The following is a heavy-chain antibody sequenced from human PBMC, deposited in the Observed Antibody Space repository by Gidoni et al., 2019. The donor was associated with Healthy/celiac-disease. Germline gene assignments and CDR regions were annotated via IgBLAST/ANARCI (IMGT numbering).Heavy chain of an antibody. V-gene: IGHV3-66*04. J-gene: IGHJ6*02. CDR1: GFTVSSNS. CDR2: IYSGGST. Sequence: EVQLVESGGGLVQPGGSLRLSCAASGFTVSSNSMSWVRQAPGKGLEWVSVIYSGGSTYYADSVKGRFTISRDNSKNTLYLQMNSLRAEDTAVYYCARRRADDFWSGSYYYGMDVWGQGTTVTVSS. CDR3: ARRRADDFWSGSYYYGMDV. D-gene: IGHD3-3*01.